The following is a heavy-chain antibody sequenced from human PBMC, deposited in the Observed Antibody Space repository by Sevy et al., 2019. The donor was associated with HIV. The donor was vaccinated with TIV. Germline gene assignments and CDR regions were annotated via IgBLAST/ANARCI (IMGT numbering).Heavy chain of an antibody. V-gene: IGHV4-59*01. CDR2: IHYTGST. Sequence: TLSLTCTVSAVSITDYYWSWIRQPPGKGLEWIANIHYTGSTNYRPSLQSRVTISVDTSKNQFSLKLNSVTAADTAVYYCARDWGTPAAHYWYFDLWGRGTLVTVSS. CDR3: ARDWGTPAAHYWYFDL. CDR1: AVSITDYY. D-gene: IGHD2-2*01. J-gene: IGHJ2*01.